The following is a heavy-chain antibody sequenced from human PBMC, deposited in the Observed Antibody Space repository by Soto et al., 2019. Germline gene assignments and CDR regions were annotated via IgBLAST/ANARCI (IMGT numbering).Heavy chain of an antibody. CDR1: GGSITSGTYY. CDR3: ARDGYGD. D-gene: IGHD3-22*01. J-gene: IGHJ4*02. Sequence: QVQLQESGPGLVKHSQTLSLTCTVSGGSITSGTYYWSWIRQHPGKGLEWVGYIYYNGSTYFNPSLKSRVTISLDTSKNQFSLKLSSVTAADTAVYYCARDGYGDWGQGTLVTVSS. V-gene: IGHV4-31*03. CDR2: IYYNGST.